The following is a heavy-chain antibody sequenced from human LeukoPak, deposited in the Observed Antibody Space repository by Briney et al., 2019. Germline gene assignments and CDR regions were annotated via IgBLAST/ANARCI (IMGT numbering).Heavy chain of an antibody. CDR1: GYSISSSNW. V-gene: IGHV4-28*01. Sequence: MPSETLSLTCAVSGYSISSSNWWGWIRQPPGKGLEWIGYIYYSGSTYYNPSLKSRVTMSVDTSKNQFSLKLSSVTAVDTAVYYCVRIGSDDTALDYWGQGTLVTVSS. CDR3: VRIGSDDTALDY. J-gene: IGHJ4*02. D-gene: IGHD5-18*01. CDR2: IYYSGST.